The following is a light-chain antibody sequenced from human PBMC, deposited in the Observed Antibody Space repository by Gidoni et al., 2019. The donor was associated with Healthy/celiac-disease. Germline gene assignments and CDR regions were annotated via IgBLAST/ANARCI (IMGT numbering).Light chain of an antibody. CDR3: QQYYSYPLT. Sequence: AIRMTQSPSSFAAATGDRVTITCRASQGISSYLAWYQQKPVKAPKLLIDAASTLQSGVPSRFSGSGSGTDFTLTISCLQSEEVATYYCQQYYSYPLTFGGGTKVEIK. CDR1: QGISSY. CDR2: AAS. V-gene: IGKV1-8*01. J-gene: IGKJ4*01.